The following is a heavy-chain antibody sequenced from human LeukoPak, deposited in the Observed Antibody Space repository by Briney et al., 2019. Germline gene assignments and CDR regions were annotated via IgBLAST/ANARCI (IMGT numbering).Heavy chain of an antibody. CDR2: INPNSGGT. CDR3: ARQYGGNSFDY. Sequence: ASVKVSCKASGYTFTGYYMHWVRQAPGQGLEWMGRINPNSGGTNYAQKLRGRVTMTTDTSTSTAYMELRSLRSDDTAVYYCARQYGGNSFDYWGQGTLVTVSS. D-gene: IGHD4-23*01. CDR1: GYTFTGYY. J-gene: IGHJ4*02. V-gene: IGHV1-2*06.